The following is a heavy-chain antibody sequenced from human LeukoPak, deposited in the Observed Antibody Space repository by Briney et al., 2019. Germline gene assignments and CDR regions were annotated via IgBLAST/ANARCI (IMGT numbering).Heavy chain of an antibody. CDR1: GYTFTSYA. Sequence: ASVKVSCKASGYTFTSYAMNWVRQAPGQGLEWMGWMDPNSGNTGYAQKFQGRVTMTRNTSISTAYMELSSLRSEDTAVYYCARMVRYYYYYGMDVWGQGTTVTVSS. CDR2: MDPNSGNT. V-gene: IGHV1-8*02. D-gene: IGHD4-23*01. CDR3: ARMVRYYYYYGMDV. J-gene: IGHJ6*02.